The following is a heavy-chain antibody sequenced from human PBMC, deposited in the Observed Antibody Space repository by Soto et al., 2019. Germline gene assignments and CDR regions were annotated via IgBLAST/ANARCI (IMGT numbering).Heavy chain of an antibody. Sequence: QVQLVQSGAEVKKPGASVKVSCKASGYTFTSYGISWVRQAPGQGLEWMGWIFAHNGNTNYAQKLQGRVTMTTDTSTSTAYRELRGLGSDDTAVYYCASGWFGEFVYYFDSWGQGTLVTVSS. CDR2: IFAHNGNT. CDR3: ASGWFGEFVYYFDS. V-gene: IGHV1-18*01. J-gene: IGHJ4*02. CDR1: GYTFTSYG. D-gene: IGHD3-10*01.